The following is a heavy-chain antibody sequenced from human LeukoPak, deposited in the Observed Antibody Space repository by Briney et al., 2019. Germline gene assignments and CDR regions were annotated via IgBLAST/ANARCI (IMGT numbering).Heavy chain of an antibody. CDR1: GGSISSSSYY. CDR3: AAEWPEAMDV. CDR2: IYYSGST. J-gene: IGHJ6*02. V-gene: IGHV4-39*01. Sequence: SETLSLTCTVSGGSISSSSYYWGWIRQPPGKGLVWIGRIYYSGSTYYNPFLKSLVTISVDTSKNQFSLKLISVTSADTAVYYCAAEWPEAMDVWRQRTTVTVCS. D-gene: IGHD3-3*01.